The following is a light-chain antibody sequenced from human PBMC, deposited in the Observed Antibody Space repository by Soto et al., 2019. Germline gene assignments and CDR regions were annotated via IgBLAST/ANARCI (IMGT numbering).Light chain of an antibody. J-gene: IGLJ3*02. CDR1: SSNIGAGYD. CDR2: ANN. V-gene: IGLV1-40*01. CDR3: QSYDSSLRV. Sequence: QAVVTQPPSVSGALGQRVTISCTGSSSNIGAGYDVHWYQHLPGTAPKLLIYANNNRPSGVPDRFSGSKSGTSASLAITGLQAEDEADYYCQSYDSSLRVFGGGTKLTVL.